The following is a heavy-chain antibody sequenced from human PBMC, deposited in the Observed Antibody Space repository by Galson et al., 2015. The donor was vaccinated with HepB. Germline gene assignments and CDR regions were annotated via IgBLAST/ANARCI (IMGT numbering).Heavy chain of an antibody. V-gene: IGHV3-9*01. Sequence: SLRLSCAASGFTFDDYAMHWVRQAPGKGLEWVSGISWNSGSIGYADSVKGRFTISRDNAKNSLYLQMNSLRAEDTALYYCAKGLGIAVAGTPLYYYGMDVWGQGTTVTVSS. CDR1: GFTFDDYA. CDR2: ISWNSGSI. D-gene: IGHD6-19*01. CDR3: AKGLGIAVAGTPLYYYGMDV. J-gene: IGHJ6*02.